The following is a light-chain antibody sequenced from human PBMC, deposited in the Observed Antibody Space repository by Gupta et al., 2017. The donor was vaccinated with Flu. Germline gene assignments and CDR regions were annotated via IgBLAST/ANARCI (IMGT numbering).Light chain of an antibody. Sequence: DIQMTQSPSTLSASVGDRVTITCRASQSISNWLAWYQQKPGKAPKLLIYKASNLESGVPSRFSGSGSGTEFTLTISSLQPDDFATYYCQHYNSYTGTFGQGTKVEIK. CDR2: KAS. CDR1: QSISNW. V-gene: IGKV1-5*03. J-gene: IGKJ1*01. CDR3: QHYNSYTGT.